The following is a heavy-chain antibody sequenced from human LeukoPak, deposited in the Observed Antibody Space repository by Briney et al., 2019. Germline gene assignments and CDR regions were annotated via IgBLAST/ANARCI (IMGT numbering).Heavy chain of an antibody. CDR3: ARDSTAMVNEDRGY. Sequence: SVKVSCKASGGTFSSYAISWVRQAPGQGLEWMGRIIPILGIANYAQKFQGRVTITADKSTSTAYMELSSLRSEDTAVYYCARDSTAMVNEDRGYWGQGTLVTVSS. CDR1: GGTFSSYA. V-gene: IGHV1-69*04. CDR2: IIPILGIA. D-gene: IGHD5-18*01. J-gene: IGHJ4*02.